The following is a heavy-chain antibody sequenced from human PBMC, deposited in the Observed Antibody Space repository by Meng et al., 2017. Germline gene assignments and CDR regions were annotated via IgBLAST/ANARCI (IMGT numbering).Heavy chain of an antibody. CDR1: GFTFSSYS. D-gene: IGHD3-22*01. Sequence: GGSLRLSCAASGFTFSSYSMNWVRQAPGQGLEWVSSISSSSSYIYYADSVKGRFTTSRDNAKNSLFLQMNSLRAEDTAVYYCARAPKGRTYYYDSSGYYASSFDYWGQGTLVTVSS. CDR2: ISSSSSYI. CDR3: ARAPKGRTYYYDSSGYYASSFDY. V-gene: IGHV3-21*01. J-gene: IGHJ4*02.